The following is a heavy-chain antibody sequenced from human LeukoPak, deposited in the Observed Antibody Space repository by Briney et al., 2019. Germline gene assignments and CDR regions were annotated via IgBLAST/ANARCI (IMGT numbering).Heavy chain of an antibody. J-gene: IGHJ5*02. CDR3: ARRDYYDSTGLYNWFDP. CDR1: GGSMSSGGYY. CDR2: IYHGGNT. V-gene: IGHV4-30-2*01. Sequence: KASETLSLTCTVSGGSMSSGGYYWSWIRQPPGKGLEWIGYIYHGGNTHYNPSLKSRVTISVDTSKNQFSLKLSSVTAADTAVYYCARRDYYDSTGLYNWFDPWGQGTLVTVSS. D-gene: IGHD3-22*01.